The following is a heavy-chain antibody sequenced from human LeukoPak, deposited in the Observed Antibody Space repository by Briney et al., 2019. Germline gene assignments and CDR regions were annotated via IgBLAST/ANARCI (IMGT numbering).Heavy chain of an antibody. D-gene: IGHD5/OR15-5a*01. V-gene: IGHV4-34*01. Sequence: KPSETLSLTCAVYGGSFSGYYWSWIRQPPGKGLEWIGEINHSGSTNYNPSLKSRVTISVVTSKNQFSLQLNSVTAADTSVYYCVRHDGRGGSTMGALDSWGQGSLVTVSS. CDR2: INHSGST. J-gene: IGHJ4*02. CDR3: VRHDGRGGSTMGALDS. CDR1: GGSFSGYY.